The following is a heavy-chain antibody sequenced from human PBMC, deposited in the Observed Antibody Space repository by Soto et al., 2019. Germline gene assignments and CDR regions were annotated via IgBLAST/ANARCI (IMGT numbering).Heavy chain of an antibody. J-gene: IGHJ6*02. D-gene: IGHD3-3*01. Sequence: GESLKISCKGSGYSFTSYWIGWVRQMPGKGLEWMGIIYPGDSDTRYSPSFQGQVTISADNSKNTLYLQMNSLRAEDTAVYYCAKDRPVTIPPLFGMDVWGQGTTVTVSS. CDR2: IYPGDSDT. V-gene: IGHV5-51*01. CDR3: AKDRPVTIPPLFGMDV. CDR1: GYSFTSYW.